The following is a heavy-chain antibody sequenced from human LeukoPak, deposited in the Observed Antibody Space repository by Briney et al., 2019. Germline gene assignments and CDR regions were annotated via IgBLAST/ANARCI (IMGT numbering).Heavy chain of an antibody. CDR2: INPNSGGT. Sequence: GASVKVSCKISGHTCTDYYMHWVRQAPGQGFEWMGWINPNSGGTNYAQKFQGRVTMTRDTSISTAYMELTSLRSDDTAVYYCTRGLSIATRPAYYFDYWGQGTLVTVSS. D-gene: IGHD6-6*01. V-gene: IGHV1-2*02. J-gene: IGHJ4*02. CDR1: GHTCTDYY. CDR3: TRGLSIATRPAYYFDY.